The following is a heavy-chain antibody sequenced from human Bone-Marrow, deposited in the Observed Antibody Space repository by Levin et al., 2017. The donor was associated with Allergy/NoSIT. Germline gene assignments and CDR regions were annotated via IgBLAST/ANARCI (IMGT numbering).Heavy chain of an antibody. CDR3: AREYYLDV. V-gene: IGHV4-38-2*02. CDR1: GYSIRDYY. Sequence: SQTLSLTCAVSGYSIRDYYWGWIRQPPGKGLEWIGSIYHSGGTNYNPSLKSRVTISVDTSKNQFSLKLSSVTAADTAVYYCAREYYLDVWGKGTTVTVSS. CDR2: IYHSGGT. J-gene: IGHJ6*03.